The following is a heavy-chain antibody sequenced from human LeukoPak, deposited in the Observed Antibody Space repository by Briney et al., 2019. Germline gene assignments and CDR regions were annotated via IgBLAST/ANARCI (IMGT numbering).Heavy chain of an antibody. D-gene: IGHD3-10*01. CDR2: INPNSGGT. J-gene: IGHJ4*02. CDR1: GYTFTGYY. V-gene: IGHV1-2*06. Sequence: ASVKVSCKASGYTFTGYYMHWVRQAPGQGLEWMGRINPNSGGTNYAQKFQGRVTMTRDTSISTAYMELSRLRSDDTAVYYCASDYGSGTPWDCWGQGTLVTVSS. CDR3: ASDYGSGTPWDC.